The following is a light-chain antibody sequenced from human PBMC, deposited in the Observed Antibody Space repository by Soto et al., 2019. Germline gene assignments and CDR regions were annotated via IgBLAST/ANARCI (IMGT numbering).Light chain of an antibody. Sequence: DIQMTQSPSTLSASVGDRVTITCRASQSISNWLAWYQQKPGKAPKLLIYLASSLESGVPSRFSGSGSGTEFTLTISNLQPDDFATYYCQQSSTYSWTFGQGTKVDIK. J-gene: IGKJ1*01. CDR2: LAS. CDR3: QQSSTYSWT. V-gene: IGKV1-5*03. CDR1: QSISNW.